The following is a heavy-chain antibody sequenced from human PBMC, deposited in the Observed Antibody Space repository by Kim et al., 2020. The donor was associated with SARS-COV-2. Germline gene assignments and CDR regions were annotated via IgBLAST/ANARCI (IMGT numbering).Heavy chain of an antibody. D-gene: IGHD3-9*01. V-gene: IGHV4-61*01. Sequence: SETLSLTCTVSGDSINTFTFYWSWIRQPPGKGLEWIGYLYYSGSTNFSPSLKSRVSISLDTSKNQFSLNLNSVTAADTALYYCARVQYDSFEIWGQGTMV. J-gene: IGHJ3*02. CDR1: GDSINTFTFY. CDR3: ARVQYDSFEI. CDR2: LYYSGST.